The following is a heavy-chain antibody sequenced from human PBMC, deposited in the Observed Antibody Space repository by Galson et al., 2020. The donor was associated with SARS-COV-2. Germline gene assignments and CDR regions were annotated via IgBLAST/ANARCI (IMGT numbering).Heavy chain of an antibody. V-gene: IGHV1-8*01. CDR1: GYTFTSYD. D-gene: IGHD3-3*01. J-gene: IGHJ6*03. CDR2: MNPNSGNT. CDR3: ARTWTYDFWSGYYFPLYYYYMDV. Sequence: ASVKVSCKASGYTFTSYDINWVRQATGQGLEWMGWMNPNSGNTGYAQKFQGRVTMTRNTSISTAYMELSSLRSEDTAVYYCARTWTYDFWSGYYFPLYYYYMDVWGKGTTVTVSS.